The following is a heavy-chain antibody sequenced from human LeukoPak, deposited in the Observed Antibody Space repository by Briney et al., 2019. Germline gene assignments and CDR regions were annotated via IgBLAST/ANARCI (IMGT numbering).Heavy chain of an antibody. CDR3: ARDYGYNILTGPDAFDI. D-gene: IGHD3-9*01. Sequence: GGSLRLSCAASGFSLSSYDMNWVRQAPGKGLEWVSSISSSSSSYIYYADSVKGRFTISRDNAKNSLYLQMNSLRAEDTAVYYCARDYGYNILTGPDAFDIWGQGTMVTVSS. CDR1: GFSLSSYD. CDR2: ISSSSSSYI. V-gene: IGHV3-21*01. J-gene: IGHJ3*02.